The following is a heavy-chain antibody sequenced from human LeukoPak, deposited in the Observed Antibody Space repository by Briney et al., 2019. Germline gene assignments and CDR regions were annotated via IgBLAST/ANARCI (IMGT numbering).Heavy chain of an antibody. CDR1: GGSISSGDYY. J-gene: IGHJ4*02. Sequence: SQTLSLTCTVSGGSISSGDYYWSWIRQPPGKGLEWIGYIYYSGSTYYNPSLKSRVTISVDTSKNQFSLKLSSVTAADTAVYYCARVRGTVVPAAKDDYWGQGTLVTVSS. V-gene: IGHV4-30-4*01. CDR3: ARVRGTVVPAAKDDY. D-gene: IGHD2-2*01. CDR2: IYYSGST.